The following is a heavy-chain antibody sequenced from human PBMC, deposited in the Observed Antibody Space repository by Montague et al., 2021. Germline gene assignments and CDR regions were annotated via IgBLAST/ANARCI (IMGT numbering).Heavy chain of an antibody. CDR1: RSLINSDYY. V-gene: IGHV4-38-2*02. CDR2: VSRGGRT. Sequence: SETLSLTCTVSRSLINSDYYCGWIRQPPGKGLEWMGSVSRGGRTYYNPSLKSRVTISVDTSNNHFSLKLSSVTAADTAMYYCARERDRYYYMDIWGKGTTITVSS. J-gene: IGHJ6*03. CDR3: ARERDRYYYMDI.